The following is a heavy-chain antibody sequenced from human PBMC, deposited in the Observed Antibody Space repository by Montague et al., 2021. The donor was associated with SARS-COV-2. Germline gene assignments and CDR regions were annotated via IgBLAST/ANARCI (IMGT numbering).Heavy chain of an antibody. CDR3: ARKTDSSFDV. Sequence: VPPGASLSSDSLSWHWIRQSPSRGLEWLASTYYRSNWYNDSAPSVSGRATVKPDTSRNQFSLHLDSVTPEDTALYFCARKTDSSFDVWGKGTMVIVS. J-gene: IGHJ3*01. CDR1: GASLSSDSLS. V-gene: IGHV6-1*01. D-gene: IGHD2-21*01. CDR2: TYYRSNWYN.